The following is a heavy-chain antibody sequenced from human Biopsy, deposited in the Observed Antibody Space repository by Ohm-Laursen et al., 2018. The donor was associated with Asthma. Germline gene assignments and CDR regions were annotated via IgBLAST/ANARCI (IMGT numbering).Heavy chain of an antibody. CDR3: ATDFPKDYVRYNFQF. D-gene: IGHD4-17*01. V-gene: IGHV1-24*01. CDR1: GYSLTDLS. Sequence: SVKVSCKISGYSLTDLSMHWARQAPGQGLEWMGGHDHEEGGTVNARRFQGRVTMTEDTSTDTAYMELSSLSSDDTAVYYCATDFPKDYVRYNFQFWGQGTLVTVSS. J-gene: IGHJ4*02. CDR2: HDHEEGGT.